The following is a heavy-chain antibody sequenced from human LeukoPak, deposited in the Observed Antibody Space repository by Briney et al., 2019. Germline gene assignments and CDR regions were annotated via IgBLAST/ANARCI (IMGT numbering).Heavy chain of an antibody. Sequence: GGSVRLSCAASGFTFSSYAMHWVRQAPGKGLEYVSAISSNGGSTYYANSVKGRFTISRDNSKNTLYLQMGSLRAEDMAVYYCARVSITMVRGVTVGYYYGMDVWGQGTTVTVSS. CDR1: GFTFSSYA. D-gene: IGHD3-10*01. J-gene: IGHJ6*02. CDR2: ISSNGGST. CDR3: ARVSITMVRGVTVGYYYGMDV. V-gene: IGHV3-64*01.